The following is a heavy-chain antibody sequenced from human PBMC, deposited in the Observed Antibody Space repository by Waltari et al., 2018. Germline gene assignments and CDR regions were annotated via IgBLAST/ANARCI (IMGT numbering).Heavy chain of an antibody. V-gene: IGHV3-30-3*01. D-gene: IGHD6-13*01. Sequence: QVQLVESGGGVVQPGRSLRLSCAASGFTFSSYATHWVRQAPGKGLEWVAVISYDGSNKYYADSVKGRFTISRDNSKNTLYLQMNSLRAEDAAVYYCARGEQQLVQDWGQGTLVTVSS. J-gene: IGHJ4*02. CDR2: ISYDGSNK. CDR1: GFTFSSYA. CDR3: ARGEQQLVQD.